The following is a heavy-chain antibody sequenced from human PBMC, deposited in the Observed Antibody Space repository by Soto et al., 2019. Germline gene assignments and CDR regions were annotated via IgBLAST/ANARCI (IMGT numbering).Heavy chain of an antibody. Sequence: SVKVSCKDSGVTFSSYAISWVRQAPGQGLEWMGGIIPIFGTANYAQKFQGRVTITADESTSTAYMELSSLRSEDTAVYYCARLRKNYDSSGYYYFDYWGQGTLVTVSS. CDR3: ARLRKNYDSSGYYYFDY. V-gene: IGHV1-69*13. CDR2: IIPIFGTA. J-gene: IGHJ4*02. D-gene: IGHD3-22*01. CDR1: GVTFSSYA.